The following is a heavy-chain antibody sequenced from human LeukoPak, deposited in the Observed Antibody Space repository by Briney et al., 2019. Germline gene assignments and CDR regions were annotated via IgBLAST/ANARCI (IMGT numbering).Heavy chain of an antibody. CDR1: GFTFDDYG. CDR3: ARRRDSGSLQHFDY. Sequence: GGSLRLSCAASGFTFDDYGRSWVRQAPGKGLEWVSGINWNGGSTGYADSVKGRFTISRDNAKNSLYLQMNSLRAEDTALYYYARRRDSGSLQHFDYWGQGTLVTVSS. V-gene: IGHV3-20*04. CDR2: INWNGGST. D-gene: IGHD1-26*01. J-gene: IGHJ4*02.